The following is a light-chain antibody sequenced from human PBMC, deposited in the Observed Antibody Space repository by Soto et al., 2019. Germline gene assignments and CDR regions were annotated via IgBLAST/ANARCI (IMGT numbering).Light chain of an antibody. V-gene: IGKV2-28*01. CDR2: LGS. J-gene: IGKJ2*01. Sequence: DIVMTQSPLSLPVTPGEPASISCRSSQSLLHSNGYNYLDWYLQKPGQSPQVLIFLGSNRASGVPDRFSGSGSGTDFTLKISRVEAEDAGVYYCMQALQTPPTFGQGTKLEIK. CDR3: MQALQTPPT. CDR1: QSLLHSNGYNY.